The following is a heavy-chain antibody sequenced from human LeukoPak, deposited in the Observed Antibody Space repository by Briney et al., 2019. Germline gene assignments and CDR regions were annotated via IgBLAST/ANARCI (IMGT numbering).Heavy chain of an antibody. D-gene: IGHD3-22*01. CDR1: GGSFSGYY. CDR2: INHSGST. CDR3: ARPYYYDSSGYHKSFLGY. J-gene: IGHJ4*02. Sequence: SETLSLTCAVYGGSFSGYYWSWIRQPPGKGPEWIGEINHSGSTNYNPSLKSRVTISVDTSKNQFSLKLSSVTAADTAVYYCARPYYYDSSGYHKSFLGYWGQGTLVTVSS. V-gene: IGHV4-34*01.